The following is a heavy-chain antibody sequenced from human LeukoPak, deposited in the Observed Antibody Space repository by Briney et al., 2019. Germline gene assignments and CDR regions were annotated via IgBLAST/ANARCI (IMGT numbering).Heavy chain of an antibody. Sequence: PSGTLSLTCAVSGGSISSSNWWSWVRQPPGKGLEWIGEIYHSGSTNYNPSLKSRVTISVDKSKEQLSLKLSSVTAADTAVYYCARLGGLGYCSSTRCRGNWFDPWGQGTLVTVSS. D-gene: IGHD2-2*01. CDR1: GGSISSSNW. V-gene: IGHV4-4*02. CDR2: IYHSGST. CDR3: ARLGGLGYCSSTRCRGNWFDP. J-gene: IGHJ5*02.